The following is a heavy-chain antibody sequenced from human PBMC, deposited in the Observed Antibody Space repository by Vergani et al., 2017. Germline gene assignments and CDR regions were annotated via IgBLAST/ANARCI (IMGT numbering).Heavy chain of an antibody. J-gene: IGHJ4*02. D-gene: IGHD3-22*01. CDR3: AKVRAGMIGLPSLIDY. CDR1: GFTFSSSG. CDR2: ISYDGSNK. V-gene: IGHV3-30*18. Sequence: QVQLVESGGGVVQPGRSLRLSCAASGFTFSSSGLHWVRPAPGKGLEWVAVISYDGSNKYYADSVKGRFTISRDNSKNTLYLQMNSLRAEDTAVYYCAKVRAGMIGLPSLIDYWGQGTLVTVSS.